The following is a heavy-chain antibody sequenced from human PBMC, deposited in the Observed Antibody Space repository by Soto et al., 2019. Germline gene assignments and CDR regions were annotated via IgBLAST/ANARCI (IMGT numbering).Heavy chain of an antibody. Sequence: ASVKVSCKASGGTFSSYAISWVRQAPGQGLEWMGGIIPIFGTANYAQKFQGRVTITADESTSTAYMELSSLRSEDTAVYYCARNNYYDSSGYYMGAYYYYGMDVWGQGTTVTVSS. CDR2: IIPIFGTA. J-gene: IGHJ6*02. CDR3: ARNNYYDSSGYYMGAYYYYGMDV. V-gene: IGHV1-69*13. D-gene: IGHD3-22*01. CDR1: GGTFSSYA.